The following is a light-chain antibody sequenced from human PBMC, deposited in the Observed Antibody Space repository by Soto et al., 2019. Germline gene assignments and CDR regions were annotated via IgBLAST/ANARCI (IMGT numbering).Light chain of an antibody. CDR3: QQYNNWPLT. Sequence: EIVMTQSPTTLSVSPGERATLSCRASQSVSSSLAWYQQKPGQAPRLLMYAASTRATGIPARFSGSGSGTDFTLTISSLQSEDLAVYYCQQYNNWPLTFGQGTKVDIK. CDR2: AAS. J-gene: IGKJ1*01. CDR1: QSVSSS. V-gene: IGKV3-15*01.